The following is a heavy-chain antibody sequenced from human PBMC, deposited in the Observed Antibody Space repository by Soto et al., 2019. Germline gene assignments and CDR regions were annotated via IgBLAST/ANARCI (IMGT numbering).Heavy chain of an antibody. CDR1: GGSISSSSYY. Sequence: QLQLQESGPGLVKPSETLSLTCTVSGGSISSSSYYWGWIRQPPGKGLEWIGSIYYSGSTYYNPSLKSRVTISVATSKNQFSLKRSSVTAADTAVYYCASLSRPMIVLDYWGQGTLVTVSS. V-gene: IGHV4-39*01. CDR2: IYYSGST. CDR3: ASLSRPMIVLDY. J-gene: IGHJ4*02. D-gene: IGHD3-22*01.